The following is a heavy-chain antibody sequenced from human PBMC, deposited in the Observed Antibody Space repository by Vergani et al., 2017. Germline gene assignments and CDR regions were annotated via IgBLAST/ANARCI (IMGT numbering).Heavy chain of an antibody. D-gene: IGHD3-10*01. CDR1: GGYFGGFY. V-gene: IGHV4-34*01. Sequence: QVQLDQWGAGLLKSWERLSITCAVYGGYFGGFYWSWIRQPPGKGLEWIGEINHSGSTNYNPSLKIRVTISVDTSKNQFSLKLSSVTAADTAVYFCATGRLRSFDYWGQGTLVSVSS. J-gene: IGHJ4*02. CDR3: ATGRLRSFDY. CDR2: INHSGST.